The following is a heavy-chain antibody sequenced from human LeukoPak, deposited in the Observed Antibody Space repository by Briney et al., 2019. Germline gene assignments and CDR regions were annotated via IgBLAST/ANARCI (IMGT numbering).Heavy chain of an antibody. Sequence: PSETLSLTCAVCGGSFSGYYWSWIRQPPGKGLEWIGEINHSGSTNYNPSLKSRVTISVDTSKNQFSLKLSSVTAADTAVYYCASSGSGSYYTFDYWGQGTLVTVSS. J-gene: IGHJ4*02. V-gene: IGHV4-34*01. CDR1: GGSFSGYY. CDR3: ASSGSGSYYTFDY. D-gene: IGHD3-10*01. CDR2: INHSGST.